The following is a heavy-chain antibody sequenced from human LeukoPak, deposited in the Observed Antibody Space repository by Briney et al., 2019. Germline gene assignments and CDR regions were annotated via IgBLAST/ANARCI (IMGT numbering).Heavy chain of an antibody. D-gene: IGHD6-19*01. CDR2: ISSSGSTI. Sequence: GGSLRLSCVASGFIFSNYEMNWVRQAPGKGLEWLSYISSSGSTIYYADCVKGRFTISRDNAKKSLYLQMNSLRAEDTAVYFCARSDETTVADSYYYYAMDVWGKGTTVTVSS. CDR1: GFIFSNYE. J-gene: IGHJ6*04. CDR3: ARSDETTVADSYYYYAMDV. V-gene: IGHV3-48*03.